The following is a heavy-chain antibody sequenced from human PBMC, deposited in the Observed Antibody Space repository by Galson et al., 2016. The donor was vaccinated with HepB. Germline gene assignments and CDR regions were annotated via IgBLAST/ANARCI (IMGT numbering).Heavy chain of an antibody. CDR2: INPGGGST. CDR1: GYAFTDYY. V-gene: IGHV1-46*01. D-gene: IGHD5-12*01. CDR3: AGAADPNSGYDYLAWGAAAGPGAFDY. Sequence: SVKVSCKASGYAFTDYYMHWVRQAPGQGLEWMGKINPGGGSTNYAQKFQGRVTMTRDTSTSTLYMELSSLRSEDTAVFFCAGAADPNSGYDYLAWGAAAGPGAFDYWGQGTLVTVSS. J-gene: IGHJ4*02.